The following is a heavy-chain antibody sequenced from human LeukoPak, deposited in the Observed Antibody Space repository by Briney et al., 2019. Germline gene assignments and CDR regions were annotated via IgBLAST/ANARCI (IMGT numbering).Heavy chain of an antibody. CDR2: ISYDGSNK. V-gene: IGHV3-30*03. CDR1: GFTFSNYG. D-gene: IGHD6-13*01. Sequence: GGSLRLSCAASGFTFSNYGMHWVRQAPGKGLEWVAVISYDGSNKYYADSVKGRFTISRDNFKNTLYLQMNSLRAEDTAVYYCAQLSSWSSQVDYWGQGTLVTVSS. CDR3: AQLSSWSSQVDY. J-gene: IGHJ4*02.